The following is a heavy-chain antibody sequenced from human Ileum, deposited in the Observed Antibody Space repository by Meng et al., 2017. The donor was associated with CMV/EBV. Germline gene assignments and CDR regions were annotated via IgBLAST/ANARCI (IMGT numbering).Heavy chain of an antibody. V-gene: IGHV4-4*02. J-gene: IGHJ4*02. CDR1: GASISSSNW. CDR3: ARLLTLAPRPIDY. CDR2: VYHSGST. D-gene: IGHD6-6*01. Sequence: QVQLQESGPGLVKPSGTLSLTCAVSGASISSSNWLIWVRQPPGKGLEWIGQVYHSGSTNYNPSLKSRVTISLDKSKSQFSLNLTSVTAADTALYYCARLLTLAPRPIDYWGQGSLVTVSS.